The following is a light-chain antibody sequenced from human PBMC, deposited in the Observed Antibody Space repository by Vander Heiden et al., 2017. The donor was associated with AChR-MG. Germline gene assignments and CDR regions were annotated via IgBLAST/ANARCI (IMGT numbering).Light chain of an antibody. CDR3: CSYAGSSTLV. Sequence: QSALTQPPSVSGSPGQSITISCTGTSSGVGSYNLVSWYQQHPGKAPKLMIYEGSKRPSGVSNRFSGSKSGNTASLTISGLQAEDEADYYCCSYAGSSTLVFGGGTKLTVL. CDR1: SSGVGSYNL. J-gene: IGLJ2*01. CDR2: EGS. V-gene: IGLV2-23*01.